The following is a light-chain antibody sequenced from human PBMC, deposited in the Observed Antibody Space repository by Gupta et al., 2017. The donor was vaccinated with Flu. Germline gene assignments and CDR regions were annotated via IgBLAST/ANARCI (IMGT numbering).Light chain of an antibody. Sequence: TRSDVGGYDFVSWYQQHPGKAPKLMIYEVANRPSGVSNRFSGSKSANTASLTISGLQAEDEADYYCCSYTSGSTLSFGTGTKVTVL. CDR2: EVA. J-gene: IGLJ1*01. CDR3: CSYTSGSTLS. CDR1: RSDVGGYDF. V-gene: IGLV2-14*01.